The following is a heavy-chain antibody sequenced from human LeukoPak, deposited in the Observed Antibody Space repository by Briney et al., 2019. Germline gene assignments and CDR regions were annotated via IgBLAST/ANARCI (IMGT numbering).Heavy chain of an antibody. CDR2: ISSSSSTI. D-gene: IGHD2-8*01. J-gene: IGHJ4*02. CDR3: AKDLSLGVFDY. Sequence: GGSVRLSCAASGFTFSSYSMNWVRQAPGKGLEWVSYISSSSSTIYYADSVKGRFTISRDNAKNTLYLQMNSLRAEDTAVYYCAKDLSLGVFDYWGQGTLVTVSS. V-gene: IGHV3-48*04. CDR1: GFTFSSYS.